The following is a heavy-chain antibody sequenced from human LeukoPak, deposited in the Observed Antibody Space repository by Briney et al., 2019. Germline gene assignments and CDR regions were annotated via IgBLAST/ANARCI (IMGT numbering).Heavy chain of an antibody. D-gene: IGHD1-1*01. J-gene: IGHJ4*02. V-gene: IGHV3-7*01. Sequence: GGSLRLSCATSGFTFTTHWMSWARQAPGKPPECVANIKQDGSDKYYLDSVKGRFTISRDNAKNSLSLQMNSLRVEDTALYYCARDRAGGSRNDVSNFDYWGQGTLVTVSS. CDR1: GFTFTTHW. CDR2: IKQDGSDK. CDR3: ARDRAGGSRNDVSNFDY.